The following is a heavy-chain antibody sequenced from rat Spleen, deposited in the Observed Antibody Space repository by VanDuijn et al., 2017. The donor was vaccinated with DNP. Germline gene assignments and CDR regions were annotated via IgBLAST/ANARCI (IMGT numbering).Heavy chain of an antibody. D-gene: IGHD3-8*01. CDR1: GFSLSSYH. CDR2: MWSEGDT. Sequence: QVQLKESGPGLVQPSQTLSLTCTVSGFSLSSYHVSWVRQPPGKGLEWMGVMWSEGDTSYNSVLKSRLSISRDTSKSQVFLKMSSLQTEDTATYYCAGVPNTYYVMDAWGQGASVTVSS. J-gene: IGHJ4*01. V-gene: IGHV2-32*01. CDR3: AGVPNTYYVMDA.